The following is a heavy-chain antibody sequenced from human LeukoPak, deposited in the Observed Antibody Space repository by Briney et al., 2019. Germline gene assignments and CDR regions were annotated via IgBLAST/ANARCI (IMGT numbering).Heavy chain of an antibody. CDR3: AREPPYGSFALDY. D-gene: IGHD3-10*01. CDR2: ISWNSGSI. CDR1: GFTFDDYA. V-gene: IGHV3-9*01. J-gene: IGHJ4*02. Sequence: PGRSLRLSCAASGFTFDDYAMHWVRQAPGKGLEWVSGISWNSGSIGYADSVKGRFTISRDNAKNSLYLQMSSLRAEDTAVYYCAREPPYGSFALDYWGQGTLVTVSS.